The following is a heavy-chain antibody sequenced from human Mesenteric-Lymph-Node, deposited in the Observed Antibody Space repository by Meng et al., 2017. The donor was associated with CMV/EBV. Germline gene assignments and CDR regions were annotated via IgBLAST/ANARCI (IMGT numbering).Heavy chain of an antibody. J-gene: IGHJ4*02. CDR3: ARVSAAAGTVEGTDY. CDR1: GFTFSSYS. D-gene: IGHD6-13*01. V-gene: IGHV3-21*01. CDR2: ISSSSSYI. Sequence: GGSLRLSCAASGFTFSSYSMNRVRQAPGKGLEWVSSISSSSSYIYYADSVKGRFTISRDNAKNSLYLQMNSLRAEDTAVYYCARVSAAAGTVEGTDYWGQGTLVTVSS.